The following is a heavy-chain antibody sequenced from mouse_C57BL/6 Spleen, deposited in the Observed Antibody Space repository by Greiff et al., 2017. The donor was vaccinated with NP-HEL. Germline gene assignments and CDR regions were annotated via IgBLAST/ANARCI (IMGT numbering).Heavy chain of an antibody. Sequence: VQLKESGGGLVQPGGSLKLSCAASGFTFSDYYMYWVRQTPEKRLEWVAYISNGGGSTYYPDTVKGRFTISRDNAKNTLYLQMSRLKSEDTAMYYCARHPLIYYYGSSYGAMDYWGQGTSVTVSS. J-gene: IGHJ4*01. CDR3: ARHPLIYYYGSSYGAMDY. D-gene: IGHD1-1*01. V-gene: IGHV5-12*01. CDR2: ISNGGGST. CDR1: GFTFSDYY.